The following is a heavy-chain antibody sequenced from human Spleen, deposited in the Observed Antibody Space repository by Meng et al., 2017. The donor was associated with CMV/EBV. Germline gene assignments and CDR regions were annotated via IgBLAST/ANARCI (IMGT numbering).Heavy chain of an antibody. CDR2: INPSGGST. Sequence: ASVKVSCKASGYTFTNYYMHWVRQAPGQGLEWMGIINPSGGSTTYVQRFQGRVTMTRDTSTSTVYMELRGLRSDDTAVYYCARGGYATHFDYWGQGTLVTVSS. J-gene: IGHJ4*02. V-gene: IGHV1-46*01. D-gene: IGHD5-12*01. CDR3: ARGGYATHFDY. CDR1: GYTFTNYY.